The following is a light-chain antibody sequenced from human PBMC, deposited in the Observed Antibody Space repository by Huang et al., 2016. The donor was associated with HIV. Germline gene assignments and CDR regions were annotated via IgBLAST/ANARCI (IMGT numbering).Light chain of an antibody. CDR3: QQYWSTPPAT. V-gene: IGKV1-NL1*01. Sequence: DIQMTQSPSSLPASVGDRGTITCRASQGISNSLAWYQQKPGKAPKLLLYAASKLESGVPSRFSGSASGTDYTLTISSLQPEDFATYYCQQYWSTPPATFGQGTKVEIK. CDR1: QGISNS. J-gene: IGKJ1*01. CDR2: AAS.